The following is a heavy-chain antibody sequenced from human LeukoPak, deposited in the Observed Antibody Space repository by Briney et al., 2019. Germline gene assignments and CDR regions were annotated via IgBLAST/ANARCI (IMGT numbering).Heavy chain of an antibody. D-gene: IGHD2-15*01. V-gene: IGHV3-30*18. CDR2: ISYDGSNK. Sequence: GGSLRLSCAASGFTFSSYGMHWVRQAPGKGLEWVAVISYDGSNKYYADSVKGRFTISRDNSKNTLYLQMNSLRAEDTAVYYCAKEGVLRGRSFDYWGQGTLVTVSS. J-gene: IGHJ4*02. CDR3: AKEGVLRGRSFDY. CDR1: GFTFSSYG.